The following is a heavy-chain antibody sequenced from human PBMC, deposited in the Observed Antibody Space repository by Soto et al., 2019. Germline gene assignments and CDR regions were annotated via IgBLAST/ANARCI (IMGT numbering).Heavy chain of an antibody. J-gene: IGHJ6*02. CDR1: GFSLSTSGMC. CDR2: IDWDEDK. V-gene: IGHV2-70*01. CDR3: ARILGHHAYGMDV. Sequence: SCPTLVNPTQTLTLTCTFSGFSLSTSGMCVSWIRQPPGKALEWLALIDWDEDKYYSTSLKTRLTISKDTSKNQVVLTMTNMDSVDTATYYCARILGHHAYGMDVWGQGTTVTVSS.